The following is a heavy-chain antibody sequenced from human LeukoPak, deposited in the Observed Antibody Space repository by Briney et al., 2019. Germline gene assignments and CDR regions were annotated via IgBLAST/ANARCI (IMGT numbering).Heavy chain of an antibody. Sequence: SETLSLTCAVYGGSFSGYYWSWIRQPPGKGLEWIGEINHSGSTNYNPSLKSRVTISVDTSKSQFSLKLSSVTAANTAVYYCARFYDSSGYYYWGQGTLVTVSS. CDR2: INHSGST. CDR1: GGSFSGYY. J-gene: IGHJ4*02. V-gene: IGHV4-34*01. CDR3: ARFYDSSGYYY. D-gene: IGHD3-22*01.